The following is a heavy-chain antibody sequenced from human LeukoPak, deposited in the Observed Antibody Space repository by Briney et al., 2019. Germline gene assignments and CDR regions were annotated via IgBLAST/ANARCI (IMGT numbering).Heavy chain of an antibody. CDR2: ISYDGSNK. V-gene: IGHV3-30*18. Sequence: GGSLRLSCAASGFTFSSYGMHWVRQAPGKGLEWVAVISYDGSNKYYADSVKGRFTISRDNSKNTLYLQMNSLRAEDTAVYYCAKNLFGVGTRGYWGQGTLVTVSS. CDR1: GFTFSSYG. D-gene: IGHD3-3*01. CDR3: AKNLFGVGTRGY. J-gene: IGHJ4*02.